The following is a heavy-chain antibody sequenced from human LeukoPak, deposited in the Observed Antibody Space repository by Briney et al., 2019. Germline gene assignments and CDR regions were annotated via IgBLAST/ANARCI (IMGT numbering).Heavy chain of an antibody. CDR3: AESPAASWEYYDFWSGYSYGNWFDP. CDR2: ISGSGGST. D-gene: IGHD3-3*01. Sequence: QPGGSLRLSCAASGFTFSSYAMSWVRQAPGKGLEWVSAISGSGGSTYYADSVKGRFTISRDNSKNTLYLQMNSLRAEDTAVYYCAESPAASWEYYDFWSGYSYGNWFDPWGQGTLVTVSS. J-gene: IGHJ5*02. V-gene: IGHV3-23*01. CDR1: GFTFSSYA.